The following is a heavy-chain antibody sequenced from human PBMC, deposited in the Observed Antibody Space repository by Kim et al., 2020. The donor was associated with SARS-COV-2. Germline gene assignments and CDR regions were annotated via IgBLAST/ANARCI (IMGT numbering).Heavy chain of an antibody. CDR3: ARDLQDEPKNLYDYGGNPHPPINYGMDV. V-gene: IGHV3-53*01. J-gene: IGHJ6*02. CDR1: GFTVSSNY. Sequence: GGSLRLSCAASGFTVSSNYMSWVRQAPGKGLEWVSVIYSGGSTYYADSVKGRFTISRDNSKNTLYLQMNSLRAEDTAVYYCARDLQDEPKNLYDYGGNPHPPINYGMDVWGQGTTVTVSS. CDR2: IYSGGST. D-gene: IGHD4-17*01.